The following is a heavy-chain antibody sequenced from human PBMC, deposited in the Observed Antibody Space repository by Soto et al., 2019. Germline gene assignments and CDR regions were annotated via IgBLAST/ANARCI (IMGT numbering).Heavy chain of an antibody. J-gene: IGHJ5*02. CDR2: INHSGST. V-gene: IGHV4-34*01. CDR3: ARVKGSMVRGLNSNWFDP. Sequence: SETLSLTCAVYGGSFSGYYWSWIRQPPGKGLEWIGEINHSGSTNYNPSLKSRVTISVDTSKNQFSLKLSSVTAADTAVYYCARVKGSMVRGLNSNWFDPWGQGTLVTVSS. CDR1: GGSFSGYY. D-gene: IGHD3-10*01.